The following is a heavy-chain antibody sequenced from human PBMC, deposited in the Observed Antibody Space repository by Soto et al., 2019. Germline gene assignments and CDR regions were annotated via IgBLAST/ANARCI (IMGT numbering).Heavy chain of an antibody. CDR3: ARGDPYYDFWSGYYGIYYYYGMDV. J-gene: IGHJ6*02. CDR2: IYYSGST. CDR1: GGSISSYY. V-gene: IGHV4-59*01. Sequence: PSETLSLTCTVSGGSISSYYWSWIRQPPGKGLEWIGYIYYSGSTNYNPPLKSRVTISVDTSKNQFSLKLSSVTAADTAVYYCARGDPYYDFWSGYYGIYYYYGMDVWGQGTTVTVSS. D-gene: IGHD3-3*01.